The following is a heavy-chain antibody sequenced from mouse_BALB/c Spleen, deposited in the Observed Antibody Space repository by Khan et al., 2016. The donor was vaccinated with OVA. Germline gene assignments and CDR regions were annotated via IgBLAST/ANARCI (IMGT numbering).Heavy chain of an antibody. V-gene: IGHV2-6-7*01. J-gene: IGHJ4*01. CDR2: IWGDGST. Sequence: QVQLKESGPGLVAPSQSLSITCTVSGFSLTGYGVNWVRQSPGKGLEWLGMIWGDGSTDYNSALKSRLNLSKDNSKSQVFLKMNSLQTDDTARYYCARAYCGNYREAMDYWGHGTSVTVSS. D-gene: IGHD2-10*01. CDR3: ARAYCGNYREAMDY. CDR1: GFSLTGYG.